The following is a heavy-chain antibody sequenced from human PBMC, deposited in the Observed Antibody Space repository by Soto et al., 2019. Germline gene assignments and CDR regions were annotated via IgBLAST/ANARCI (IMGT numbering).Heavy chain of an antibody. CDR2: IIPIFETA. Sequence: VQLVQSGAEMQKPGSSVKVSCKVSGDSFSSYAISWVRQAPGEGLEWVGGIIPIFETANYAQNFQGRVTITAVESTTTAYLEVTRLRPQDTAVFYCAASDSSSWQHDYWGQGTLITVSS. CDR1: GDSFSSYA. J-gene: IGHJ4*02. D-gene: IGHD6-13*01. V-gene: IGHV1-69*01. CDR3: AASDSSSWQHDY.